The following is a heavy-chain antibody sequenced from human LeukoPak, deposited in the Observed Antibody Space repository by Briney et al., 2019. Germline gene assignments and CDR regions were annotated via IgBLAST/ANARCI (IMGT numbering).Heavy chain of an antibody. J-gene: IGHJ5*02. CDR1: GYSFTDYY. V-gene: IGHV1-2*02. D-gene: IGHD2-21*01. Sequence: ASMKVSCKASGYSFTDYYMHWVRQAPGQGLEWMGWINLNNGDIKSAQKFQGRVTMTRDTSITTVYMEVSWLTSDDTAIYYCARADRLHGGPYLIGPWGQGTLVTVSS. CDR2: INLNNGDI. CDR3: ARADRLHGGPYLIGP.